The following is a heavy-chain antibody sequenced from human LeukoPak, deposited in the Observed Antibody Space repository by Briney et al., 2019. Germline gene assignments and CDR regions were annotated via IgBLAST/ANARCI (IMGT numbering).Heavy chain of an antibody. D-gene: IGHD1-1*01. Sequence: GESLKISCQGSGYSFTNYWIGWVRQTPGKGLEWMAIINPADSDTRYSPSFQGQVTISADKSISTAYLQWTNLKASDTAMYYCARDWKDPAAFDIWGQGTMVTVSS. CDR1: GYSFTNYW. CDR3: ARDWKDPAAFDI. J-gene: IGHJ3*02. V-gene: IGHV5-51*01. CDR2: INPADSDT.